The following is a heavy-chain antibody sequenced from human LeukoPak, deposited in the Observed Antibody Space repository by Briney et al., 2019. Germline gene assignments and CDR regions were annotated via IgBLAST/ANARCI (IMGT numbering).Heavy chain of an antibody. CDR3: ARDSWYCSSTSCYPIDY. CDR1: GYTFTGYY. J-gene: IGHJ4*02. Sequence: ASVKVSCKASGYTFTGYYMHWVRLAPGQGLEWMGWINPNSGGTNYAQKLQGRVTMTTDTSTSTAYMELRSLRSDDTAVYYCARDSWYCSSTSCYPIDYWGQGTLVTVSS. D-gene: IGHD2-2*01. V-gene: IGHV1-2*02. CDR2: INPNSGGT.